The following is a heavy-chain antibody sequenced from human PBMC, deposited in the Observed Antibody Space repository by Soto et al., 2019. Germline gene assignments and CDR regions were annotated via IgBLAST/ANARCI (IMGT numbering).Heavy chain of an antibody. CDR3: ARDIAPSTLPARWFDP. CDR2: ISANSNYI. V-gene: IGHV3-21*01. D-gene: IGHD2-2*01. J-gene: IGHJ5*02. CDR1: GFPFRTHS. Sequence: EGQLVESGGGLVEPGGSLRLSCAASGFPFRTHSMNWVRQAPGKGLEWVSSISANSNYIYYADSMKGRFTVSRDNAKDSLYLQMDSLRAEDTAVYYCARDIAPSTLPARWFDPWGQGTLVTVSS.